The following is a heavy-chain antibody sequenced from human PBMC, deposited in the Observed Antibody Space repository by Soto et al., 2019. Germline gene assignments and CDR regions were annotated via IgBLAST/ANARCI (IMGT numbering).Heavy chain of an antibody. CDR1: GFTFSSYD. V-gene: IGHV3-23*01. J-gene: IGHJ5*02. CDR2: FSFYGRRDNT. CDR3: AKSLYNDNGGPNYH. D-gene: IGHD1-1*01. Sequence: EVQLLESGGGLVQPGGSLRLSCVGSGFTFSSYDMTWVRQAPGKGLEWVSSFSFYGRRDNTYYADSVKGRFTISRDNSRNTVYLQMDNLRVEDTAVYYCAKSLYNDNGGPNYHWGQGTLVNVSS.